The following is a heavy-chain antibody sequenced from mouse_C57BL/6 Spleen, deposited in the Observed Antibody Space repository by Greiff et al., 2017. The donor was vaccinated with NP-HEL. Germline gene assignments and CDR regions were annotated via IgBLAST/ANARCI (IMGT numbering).Heavy chain of an antibody. CDR3: ARCYGNYDAMDY. CDR2: ISSGGSYT. D-gene: IGHD2-1*01. Sequence: EVMLVESGGDLVKPGGSLKLSCAASGFTFSSYGMSWVRQTPDKRLEWVATISSGGSYTYYPDSVKGRFTISRDNAKNTLYLQMSSLKSEDTAMYYCARCYGNYDAMDYWGQGTSVTVSS. J-gene: IGHJ4*01. CDR1: GFTFSSYG. V-gene: IGHV5-6*01.